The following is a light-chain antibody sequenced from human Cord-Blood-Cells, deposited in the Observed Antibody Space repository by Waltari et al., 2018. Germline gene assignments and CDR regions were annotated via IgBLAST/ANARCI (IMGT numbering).Light chain of an antibody. J-gene: IGLJ1*01. V-gene: IGLV2-14*03. Sequence: QSALTQPASVSGSPGQSITIPCTGTSSDVGGYNYVSWYQQHPGKAPKLMIYDVSNRPSRVSNRFSGSKSGNTASLTISGLQAEDEADYYCSSYTSSSTYVFGTGTKVTVL. CDR2: DVS. CDR3: SSYTSSSTYV. CDR1: SSDVGGYNY.